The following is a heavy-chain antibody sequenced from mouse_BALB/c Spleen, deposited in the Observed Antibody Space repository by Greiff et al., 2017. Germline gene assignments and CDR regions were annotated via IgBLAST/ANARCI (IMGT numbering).Heavy chain of an antibody. V-gene: IGHV2-2*02. CDR1: GFSLTSYG. J-gene: IGHJ4*01. Sequence: VKLMESGPGLVQPSQSLSITCTVSGFSLTSYGVHWVRQSPGKGLEWLGVIWSGGSTDYNAAFISRLSISKDNSKSQVFFKMNSLQANDTAIYYCARSNRYDVPMDYWGQGTSVTVSS. D-gene: IGHD2-14*01. CDR3: ARSNRYDVPMDY. CDR2: IWSGGST.